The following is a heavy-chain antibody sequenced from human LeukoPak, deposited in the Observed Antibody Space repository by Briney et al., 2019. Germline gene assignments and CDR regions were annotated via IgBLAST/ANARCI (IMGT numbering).Heavy chain of an antibody. J-gene: IGHJ4*02. V-gene: IGHV3-48*01. Sequence: GGSLRLSCAASGFTFSSYSMNWVRQAPGKGLEWVSYISSSSSTIYYADSVKGRFTISRDNAKNSLYLQMNSLRAEDTAVYYCAREERFLEWLLRPYCFDYWGQGTLVTVSS. CDR3: AREERFLEWLLRPYCFDY. CDR2: ISSSSSTI. D-gene: IGHD3-3*01. CDR1: GFTFSSYS.